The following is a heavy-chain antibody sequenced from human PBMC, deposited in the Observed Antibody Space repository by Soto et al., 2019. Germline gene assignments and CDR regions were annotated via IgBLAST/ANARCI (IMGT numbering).Heavy chain of an antibody. Sequence: ASVKVYCKASGYTFTSYAMHWVRQAPGQRLEWMGWINAGNGNTKYSQKFQGRVTITRDTSASTAYMELSSLRSEDTAVYYCARDVSVAGGWFDPWGQGTLVTVSS. V-gene: IGHV1-3*01. CDR3: ARDVSVAGGWFDP. D-gene: IGHD6-19*01. CDR2: INAGNGNT. CDR1: GYTFTSYA. J-gene: IGHJ5*02.